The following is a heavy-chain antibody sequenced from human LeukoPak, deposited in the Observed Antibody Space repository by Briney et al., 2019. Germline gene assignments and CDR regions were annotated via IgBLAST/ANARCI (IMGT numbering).Heavy chain of an antibody. D-gene: IGHD4-11*01. Sequence: GGSLRLSCAASGFIFSHHGMHWVRQAPGKGQERVAVIWSDATNRFYADSVKGRFTISRDNSQNTVFLQMNSLRVKDTAIYYCARDAQRGFDYSNSLKNWGHGTLVTVSS. CDR3: ARDAQRGFDYSNSLKN. CDR2: IWSDATNR. CDR1: GFIFSHHG. J-gene: IGHJ4*01. V-gene: IGHV3-33*01.